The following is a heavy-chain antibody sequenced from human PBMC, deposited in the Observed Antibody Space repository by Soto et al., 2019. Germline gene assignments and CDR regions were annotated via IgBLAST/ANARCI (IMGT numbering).Heavy chain of an antibody. V-gene: IGHV1-69*06. D-gene: IGHD2-15*01. CDR2: IIPIFGTA. CDR3: ARDLSNVVVVAATAYYYYGMDV. J-gene: IGHJ6*02. Sequence: SVKVSCKASGGTFSSYAISWVRQAPGQGLEWMGGIIPIFGTANYAQKFQGRVTITADKSTSTAYMELSSLRSEDTAVYYCARDLSNVVVVAATAYYYYGMDVWGQGTTVTVYS. CDR1: GGTFSSYA.